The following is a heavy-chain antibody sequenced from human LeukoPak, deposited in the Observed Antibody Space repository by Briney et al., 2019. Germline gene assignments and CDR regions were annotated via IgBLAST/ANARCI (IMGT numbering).Heavy chain of an antibody. J-gene: IGHJ4*02. V-gene: IGHV4-34*01. CDR1: GGSFSGYY. CDR2: IYYSGTT. Sequence: PSETLSLTCAVYGGSFSGYYWGWIRQPPGKGLEWIASIYYSGTTYYSPSLKSRVTISVNRSNNQFSLRLSSVTAADTAVYFCAGYSSGWSSGGGYWGQGTLVTVSS. D-gene: IGHD6-19*01. CDR3: AGYSSGWSSGGGY.